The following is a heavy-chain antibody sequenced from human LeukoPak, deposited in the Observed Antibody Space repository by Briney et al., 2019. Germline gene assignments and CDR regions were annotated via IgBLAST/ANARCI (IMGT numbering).Heavy chain of an antibody. V-gene: IGHV1-18*01. Sequence: GASVKLSCKASGYTFTSYGISWVRQAPGQGLEWMGWISAYNGNTNYAQTLQGRVTMTTDTSTSTAYMELRSLRAEDTAVYYCARDPRGYYYGLLDYWGQGTLVTVSS. CDR2: ISAYNGNT. J-gene: IGHJ4*02. D-gene: IGHD3-22*01. CDR3: ARDPRGYYYGLLDY. CDR1: GYTFTSYG.